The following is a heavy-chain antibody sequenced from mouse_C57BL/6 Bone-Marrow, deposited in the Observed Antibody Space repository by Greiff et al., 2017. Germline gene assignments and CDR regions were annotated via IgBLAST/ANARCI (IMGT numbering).Heavy chain of an antibody. V-gene: IGHV1-55*01. Sequence: QVQLQQPGAELVKPGASVKMSCKASGYTFTSYWITWVKQRPGQGLEWIGDIYPGSGSTNYNEKFKCKATLTVDTSSSTAYMQLSSLTSEDSAVYYCAREEGLLRRGYFDYWGQGTTLTVSS. J-gene: IGHJ2*01. D-gene: IGHD1-1*01. CDR3: AREEGLLRRGYFDY. CDR1: GYTFTSYW. CDR2: IYPGSGST.